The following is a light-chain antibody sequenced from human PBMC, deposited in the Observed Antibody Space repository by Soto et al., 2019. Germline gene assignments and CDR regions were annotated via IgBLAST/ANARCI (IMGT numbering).Light chain of an antibody. CDR2: GAS. V-gene: IGKV1-39*01. CDR3: QQTYTTRVYT. CDR1: QSISIN. Sequence: DILLTQSPTSLSASVGDTVTIACRASQSISINLNWYQHRPGEAPKVLIYGASTLATGAPSRFSGSGVATDFTLTISSLQLEDFATYYCQQTYTTRVYTVGQGTKLEFK. J-gene: IGKJ2*01.